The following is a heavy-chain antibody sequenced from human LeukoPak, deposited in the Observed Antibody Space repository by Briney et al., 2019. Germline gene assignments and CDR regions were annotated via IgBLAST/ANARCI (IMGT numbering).Heavy chain of an antibody. J-gene: IGHJ1*01. CDR1: GGSFSGYY. Sequence: SETLSLTCAVYGGSFSGYYWSWIRQPPGKGLEWIGEINHSGSTNYNPSLKSRVTISVDTSKNQFSLKLSSVTAADTAVYYCARRNIAVAGTRYFQHWGQGTLVTVSS. CDR3: ARRNIAVAGTRYFQH. CDR2: INHSGST. V-gene: IGHV4-34*01. D-gene: IGHD6-19*01.